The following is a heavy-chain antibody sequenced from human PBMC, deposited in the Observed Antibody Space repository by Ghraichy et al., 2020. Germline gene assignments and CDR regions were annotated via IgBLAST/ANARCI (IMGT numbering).Heavy chain of an antibody. CDR1: GFTFSSYV. Sequence: GGSLRLSCAASGFTFSSYVMGWVRQAPGKGLEWVSGISGSSITTSYADSVKGRFTISRDNSKNTLYLQMISLGAEDTAVYYCAKASGSNYGYFDYWGQGTLVTFSS. CDR3: AKASGSNYGYFDY. J-gene: IGHJ4*02. CDR2: ISGSSITT. V-gene: IGHV3-23*01. D-gene: IGHD1-26*01.